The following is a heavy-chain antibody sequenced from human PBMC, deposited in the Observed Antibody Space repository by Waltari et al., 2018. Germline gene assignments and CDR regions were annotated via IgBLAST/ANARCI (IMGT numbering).Heavy chain of an antibody. V-gene: IGHV1-69-2*01. Sequence: EVQLLQSGAELKEPGTTVRISCKVSGYTFSDYSITWVQQAPGKGLRWMGLVDPEDGETIYADNFQGRVTISADTSTDTAFMELSSLRSEDTAVFYCATALGDSSSASRPFDFWGQGTMITVSS. CDR3: ATALGDSSSASRPFDF. CDR2: VDPEDGET. CDR1: GYTFSDYS. J-gene: IGHJ3*01. D-gene: IGHD6-19*01.